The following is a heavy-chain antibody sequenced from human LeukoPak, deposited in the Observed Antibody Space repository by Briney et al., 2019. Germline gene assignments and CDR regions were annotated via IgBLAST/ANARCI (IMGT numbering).Heavy chain of an antibody. CDR2: IGTAGDT. V-gene: IGHV3-13*01. CDR3: ARGGPNSYYYGMDV. CDR1: GFTFSSYD. J-gene: IGHJ6*02. D-gene: IGHD2/OR15-2a*01. Sequence: PGGSLRLSCAASGFTFSSYDMHWVRQATGKGLEWVSAIGTAGDTYYPGSVKGRFTISRENAKNSLYLQMNSLRAGDTAVYYCARGGPNSYYYGMDVWGQGTTVTVSS.